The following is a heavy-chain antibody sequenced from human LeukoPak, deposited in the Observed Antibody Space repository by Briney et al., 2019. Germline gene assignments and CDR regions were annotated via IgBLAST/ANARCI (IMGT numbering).Heavy chain of an antibody. J-gene: IGHJ4*02. V-gene: IGHV3-53*01. CDR1: GFTVSSNY. D-gene: IGHD3-10*01. CDR3: AKVPDYYGSGRYH. Sequence: GGSLRLSCAASGFTVSSNYMSWVRQAPGKGLEWVSVIYSGGSTYYADSVKGRFTISRDNSKSTLYIQMNSLRAEDTAVYYCAKVPDYYGSGRYHWGQGTLVTVSS. CDR2: IYSGGST.